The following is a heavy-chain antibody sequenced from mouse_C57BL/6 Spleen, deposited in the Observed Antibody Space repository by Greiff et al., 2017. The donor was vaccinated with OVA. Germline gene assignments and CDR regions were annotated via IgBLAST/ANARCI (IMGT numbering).Heavy chain of an antibody. D-gene: IGHD4-1*01. CDR1: GYTFTSYW. CDR2: IDPSDSYT. J-gene: IGHJ4*01. V-gene: IGHV1-50*01. CDR3: ARRELESYYYAMDY. Sequence: QVQLQQPGAELVKPGASVKLSCKASGYTFTSYWMQWVKQRPGQGLEWIGEIDPSDSYTNYNQKFKGKATLTVDTSSSTAYMQLSSLTSEDSAVYYCARRELESYYYAMDYWGQGTSVTVSS.